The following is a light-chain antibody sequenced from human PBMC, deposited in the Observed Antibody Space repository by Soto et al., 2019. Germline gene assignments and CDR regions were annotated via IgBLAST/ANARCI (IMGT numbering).Light chain of an antibody. J-gene: IGLJ3*02. Sequence: QAVVTQPPSASGTPGQRVTISCSGSSSNIGSNSVYWYQQLPGTAPQLLIYSNNQRPSGVPDRFSGSKSGTSASLAISGLRSEDEADYYCAAWDDSLSGVFGGGTKLTAL. CDR1: SSNIGSNS. V-gene: IGLV1-47*02. CDR3: AAWDDSLSGV. CDR2: SNN.